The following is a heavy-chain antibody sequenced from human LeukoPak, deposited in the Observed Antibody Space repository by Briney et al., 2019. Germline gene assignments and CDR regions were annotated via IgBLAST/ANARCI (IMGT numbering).Heavy chain of an antibody. CDR3: ARDSHELFDH. J-gene: IGHJ4*02. V-gene: IGHV3-7*01. D-gene: IGHD1-26*01. Sequence: GGSLRLSCAASGFTFSSYWMSWVRQAPGKGLESVANIKQDGSEKYYVASVKGRFTISRANAKNSLYLQMNSLRAEDTAVYYCARDSHELFDHWGQGTLVTVSS. CDR2: IKQDGSEK. CDR1: GFTFSSYW.